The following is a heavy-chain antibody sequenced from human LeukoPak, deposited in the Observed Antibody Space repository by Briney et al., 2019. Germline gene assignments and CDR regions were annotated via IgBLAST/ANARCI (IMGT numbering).Heavy chain of an antibody. Sequence: GGSLRLSCAVSGFTFSGYGMHWVRQAPGKGLERVAVIWYDGSNKYYADSMKCRFTIFRDNSKNSLYLHMNRLRAEDTAVYYCERGAGLLPQPADYDSSGYPLWGQGTLVTVSS. CDR1: GFTFSGYG. D-gene: IGHD3-22*01. CDR3: ERGAGLLPQPADYDSSGYPL. V-gene: IGHV3-33*01. CDR2: IWYDGSNK. J-gene: IGHJ4*02.